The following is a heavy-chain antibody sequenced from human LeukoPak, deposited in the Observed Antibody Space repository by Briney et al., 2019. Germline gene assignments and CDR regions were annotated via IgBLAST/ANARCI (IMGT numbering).Heavy chain of an antibody. Sequence: GGSLRLSCAASGFTFSNYAMSWVRQAPGKGLEWVSAISGSGGSTYYADSVKGRFTISRDNSKNTLYLQMNSLRAEDTAVYYCAKDEAFWQSYFDYWGQGTLVTVSS. D-gene: IGHD3-3*01. J-gene: IGHJ4*02. CDR2: ISGSGGST. CDR1: GFTFSNYA. CDR3: AKDEAFWQSYFDY. V-gene: IGHV3-23*01.